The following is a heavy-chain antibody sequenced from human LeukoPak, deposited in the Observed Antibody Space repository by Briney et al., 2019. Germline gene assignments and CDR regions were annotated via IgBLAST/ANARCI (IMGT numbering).Heavy chain of an antibody. D-gene: IGHD6-13*01. V-gene: IGHV3-66*01. CDR1: GFTVSSNY. CDR2: IYSGGST. CDR3: ARESGYSSSWLDY. Sequence: GGSLRLSCAASGFTVSSNYMSWVRQAPGKGLEWVSVIYSGGSTYYADSVKGRFTISRDNSKNTLYLQMNSLRAEDTAVYYCARESGYSSSWLDYWGQGTLVTASA. J-gene: IGHJ4*02.